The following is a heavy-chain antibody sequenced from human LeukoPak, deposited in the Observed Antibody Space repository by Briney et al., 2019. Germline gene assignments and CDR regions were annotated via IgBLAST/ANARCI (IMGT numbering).Heavy chain of an antibody. CDR2: IIPIFGTA. D-gene: IGHD3-9*01. CDR3: ASPVLRYRWYAFDI. Sequence: GASVKVSCKASGGTFSSYAISWVRQAPGQGLEWMGGIIPIFGTANYAQKFQGGVTITTDESTSTAYMELSSLRSEDTAVYYCASPVLRYRWYAFDIWGQGTMVTVSS. V-gene: IGHV1-69*05. CDR1: GGTFSSYA. J-gene: IGHJ3*02.